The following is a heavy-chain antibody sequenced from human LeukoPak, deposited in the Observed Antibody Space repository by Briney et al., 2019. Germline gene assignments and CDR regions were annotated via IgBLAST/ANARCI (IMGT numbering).Heavy chain of an antibody. D-gene: IGHD3-16*01. CDR1: GFTLPTHD. CDR3: AKDLGYYYYYMDV. V-gene: IGHV3-30*02. CDR2: IRSDGSNK. J-gene: IGHJ6*03. Sequence: GGSLRLSCAASGFTLPTHDMHWVRQAPGKGLEWVAFIRSDGSNKYYSDSVKGRFTISRDNSKNTLYVQMNSLRAEDTAVYYCAKDLGYYYYYMDVWGKGTTVTISS.